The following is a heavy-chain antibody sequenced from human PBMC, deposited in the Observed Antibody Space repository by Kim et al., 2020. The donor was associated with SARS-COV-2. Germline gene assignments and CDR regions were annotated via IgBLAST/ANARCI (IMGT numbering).Heavy chain of an antibody. CDR3: AKSPPTNSGYDWDY. V-gene: IGHV3-23*05. CDR1: GFTFREYG. J-gene: IGHJ4*01. Sequence: GGSLRLSCAAFGFTFREYGMNWVRQAPGKGLEWVSAVYGGGRNTYYADSVRGRFTISRDNSKNTLFLQMNNLRAEDTAVYYCAKSPPTNSGYDWDYWG. CDR2: VYGGGRNT. D-gene: IGHD5-12*01.